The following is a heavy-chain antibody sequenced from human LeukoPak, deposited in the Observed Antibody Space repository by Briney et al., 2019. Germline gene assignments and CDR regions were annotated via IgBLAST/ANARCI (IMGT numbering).Heavy chain of an antibody. D-gene: IGHD3-9*01. J-gene: IGHJ5*02. CDR2: ITESGNYM. V-gene: IGHV3-21*04. CDR1: GFTFSSYS. CDR3: ARDYTGYFP. Sequence: PGGSLRLSCAASGFTFSSYSMNWVRQAPGKGLEWISSITESGNYMYYIDSVGGRFTISRDNAKNSLYLQMNSLRAEDTAVYYCARDYTGYFPWGQGTLVIVSS.